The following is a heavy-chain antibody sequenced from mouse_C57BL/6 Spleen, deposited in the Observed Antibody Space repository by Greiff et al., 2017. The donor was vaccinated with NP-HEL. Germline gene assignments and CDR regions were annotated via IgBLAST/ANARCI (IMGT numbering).Heavy chain of an antibody. V-gene: IGHV1-53*01. Sequence: QVQLQQPGTELVKPGASVKLSCKASGYTFTSYWMHWVKQRPGQGLEWIGNINPSNGGTNYNEKFKSKATLTVEKSSSTAYMQLSSLTSEDSAVYYCARRSANISYYYAMDYWGQGTSVTVSS. J-gene: IGHJ4*01. CDR3: ARRSANISYYYAMDY. CDR2: INPSNGGT. CDR1: GYTFTSYW. D-gene: IGHD1-2*01.